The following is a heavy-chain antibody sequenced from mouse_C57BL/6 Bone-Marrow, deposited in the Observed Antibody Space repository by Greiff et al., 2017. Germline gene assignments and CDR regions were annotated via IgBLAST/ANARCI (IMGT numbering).Heavy chain of an antibody. J-gene: IGHJ4*01. Sequence: VMLVESGAELVKPGASVKISCKASGYAFSSYWMNWVKQRPGKGLEWIGQIYPGAGDTNYNGKFKGKATLTADKSSSTAYMQLSSLTSEDSAVYFGARGDYYGSSVFMDYWGKGTSVTVSS. CDR1: GYAFSSYW. V-gene: IGHV1-80*01. D-gene: IGHD1-1*01. CDR3: ARGDYYGSSVFMDY. CDR2: IYPGAGDT.